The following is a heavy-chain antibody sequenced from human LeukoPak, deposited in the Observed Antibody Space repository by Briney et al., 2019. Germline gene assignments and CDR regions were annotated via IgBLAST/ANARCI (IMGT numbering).Heavy chain of an antibody. D-gene: IGHD6-19*01. V-gene: IGHV3-53*01. Sequence: GGSLRLYCAASVFTVSSNYMSWVRQAPGKGLEWVSVIYSGGSTYYADSVKGRFTISRDNSKNTLYLQMNSLRAEDTAVYYCARESGSGWYTVDYWGQGTLVTVSS. J-gene: IGHJ4*02. CDR1: VFTVSSNY. CDR3: ARESGSGWYTVDY. CDR2: IYSGGST.